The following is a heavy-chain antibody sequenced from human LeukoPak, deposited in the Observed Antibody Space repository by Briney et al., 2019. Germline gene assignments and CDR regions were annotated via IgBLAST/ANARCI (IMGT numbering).Heavy chain of an antibody. J-gene: IGHJ4*02. D-gene: IGHD3-10*01. CDR2: IYYSGST. V-gene: IGHV4-59*08. CDR1: GGSISSYY. Sequence: SETLSLTCTVSGGSISSYYWSWIRQPPGKGLEWIGYIYYSGSTSYNPSLKSRVTISVDTSKNQFSLKLSSVTAADTAVYYCARQVGQGKLLWFGEFDYWGQGTLVTVSS. CDR3: ARQVGQGKLLWFGEFDY.